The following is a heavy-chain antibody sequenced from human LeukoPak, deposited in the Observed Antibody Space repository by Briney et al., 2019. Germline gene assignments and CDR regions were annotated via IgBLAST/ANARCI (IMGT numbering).Heavy chain of an antibody. Sequence: SETLSLTCAVYGGSFSGYYWSWIRQPPGKGLEWIGEINHSGSTNYNPSLKSRVTISVDTSKNQFSLKLSSVTAADTAVYYCARVPVAGTARRYFDYWGQGTLVTVSS. CDR2: INHSGST. CDR1: GGSFSGYY. D-gene: IGHD6-19*01. V-gene: IGHV4-34*01. J-gene: IGHJ4*02. CDR3: ARVPVAGTARRYFDY.